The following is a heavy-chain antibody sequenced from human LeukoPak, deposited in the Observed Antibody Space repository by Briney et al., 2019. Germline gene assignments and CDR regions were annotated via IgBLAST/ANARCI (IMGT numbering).Heavy chain of an antibody. CDR3: AELGITMIGGV. Sequence: GGSLRLSCAGSGFTFGSYWMSWVRQAQGKGLEWVATIRFDGRDKFHVDSVKGRFSIFRDNAKNTLYLQMNSLIADDTAVYYCAELGITMIGGVWGQGTLVTVSS. CDR1: GFTFGSYW. V-gene: IGHV3-7*01. J-gene: IGHJ4*02. D-gene: IGHD3-10*02. CDR2: IRFDGRDK.